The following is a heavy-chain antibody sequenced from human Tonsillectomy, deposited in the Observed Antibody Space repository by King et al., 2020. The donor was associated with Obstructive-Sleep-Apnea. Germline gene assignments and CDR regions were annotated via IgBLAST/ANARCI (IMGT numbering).Heavy chain of an antibody. CDR2: TYHNGDT. Sequence: QLQESGPGLVKPSQTLSLTCSVSGGSIRSDDHYWSWIRQPPGKGLEWIGYTYHNGDTFDNPSLESRVTISIDTSKSQFSLSLRSVTAADTAVYHCARAPPMVSGTTFYFDSWGQGTLVTVSS. V-gene: IGHV4-30-4*01. CDR1: GGSIRSDDHY. D-gene: IGHD2/OR15-2a*01. J-gene: IGHJ4*02. CDR3: ARAPPMVSGTTFYFDS.